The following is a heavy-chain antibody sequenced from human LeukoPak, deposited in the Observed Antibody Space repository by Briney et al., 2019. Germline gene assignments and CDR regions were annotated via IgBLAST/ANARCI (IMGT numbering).Heavy chain of an antibody. V-gene: IGHV3-66*01. CDR1: GLTVSNNY. Sequence: HPGGSLRLSCAASGLTVSNNYMSWVRQAPGKGLEWVSVIYSGGSTYYADSVKGRFTISRDNSKNTLYLQMNSLRAEDTAVYYCAKGQQLGYYYYMDVWGKGTTVTISS. CDR3: AKGQQLGYYYYMDV. CDR2: IYSGGST. D-gene: IGHD6-13*01. J-gene: IGHJ6*03.